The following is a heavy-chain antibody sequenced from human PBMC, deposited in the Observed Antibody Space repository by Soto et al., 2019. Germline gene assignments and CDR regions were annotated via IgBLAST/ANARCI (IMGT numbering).Heavy chain of an antibody. CDR2: VWYDGSNK. J-gene: IGHJ6*02. V-gene: IGHV3-33*01. CDR3: ARDDTGDYYGLDV. Sequence: VAVVWYDGSNKYYADSVKGRFTISRDNSKNTVYLQMNSLRAEDTAVYYCARDDTGDYYGLDVWGQGTTVTVAS. D-gene: IGHD3-10*01.